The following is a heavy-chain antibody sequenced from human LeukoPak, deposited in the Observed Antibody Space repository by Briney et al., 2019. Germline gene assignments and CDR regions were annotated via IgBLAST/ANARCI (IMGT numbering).Heavy chain of an antibody. CDR1: GYTFTGYY. CDR3: ARAIAVAGRTACDY. CDR2: INPNSGGT. J-gene: IGHJ4*02. D-gene: IGHD6-19*01. Sequence: ASVKVSCKASGYTFTGYYMHWVRQAPGQGLEWMGWINPNSGGTNYAQKFQGRVTMTRDTSISTAYMELSRLRSDDTAVYYCARAIAVAGRTACDYWGQGTLVTVSS. V-gene: IGHV1-2*02.